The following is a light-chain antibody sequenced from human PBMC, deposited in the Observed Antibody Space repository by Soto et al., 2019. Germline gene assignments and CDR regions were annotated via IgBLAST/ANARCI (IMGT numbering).Light chain of an antibody. CDR1: QSINNW. CDR2: DAS. CDR3: QQYNSYSPT. V-gene: IGKV1-5*01. J-gene: IGKJ4*01. Sequence: DIQMTQSPSTLSASVGDRVTITCRASQSINNWLAWYQQKPGKAPKLLIYDASNLESGVPSRFSGSGSGTEFTLTISSLQPDDFATYYCQQYNSYSPTFGGGTKVGIK.